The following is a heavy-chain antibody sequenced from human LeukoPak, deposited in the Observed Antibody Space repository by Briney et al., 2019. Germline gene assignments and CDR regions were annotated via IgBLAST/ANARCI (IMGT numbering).Heavy chain of an antibody. CDR3: AKQSSGVVY. V-gene: IGHV3-23*01. J-gene: IGHJ4*02. Sequence: GGSLRLSCAASGFTFSSYAMNWVRQAPGKRLEWVSGISRSGGSTYYADSVKGRFSISRDNSKDTLYLQMNSLRAEDTAVYYCAKQSSGVVYWGQGILVTVSS. CDR2: ISRSGGST. D-gene: IGHD3-3*01. CDR1: GFTFSSYA.